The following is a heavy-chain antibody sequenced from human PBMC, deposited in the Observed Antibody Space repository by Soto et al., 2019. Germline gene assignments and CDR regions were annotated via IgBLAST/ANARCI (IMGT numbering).Heavy chain of an antibody. Sequence: GESLKISCKGSGYSFTSYWIGWVRQMPGKGLECMGIIYPGDSDTRYSPSFQGQVTISADKSISTAYLQWSSLKASDTAMHYCARPAAPGRGYDAFDIWGQGTMVTVSS. D-gene: IGHD6-13*01. CDR2: IYPGDSDT. CDR3: ARPAAPGRGYDAFDI. CDR1: GYSFTSYW. V-gene: IGHV5-51*01. J-gene: IGHJ3*02.